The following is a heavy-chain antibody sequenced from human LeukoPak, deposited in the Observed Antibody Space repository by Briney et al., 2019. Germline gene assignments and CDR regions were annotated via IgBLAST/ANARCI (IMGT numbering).Heavy chain of an antibody. CDR2: INPNSGGT. V-gene: IGHV1-2*02. CDR1: GYTFTGYY. J-gene: IGHJ4*02. Sequence: ASVKVSCKASGYTFTGYYMRWVRQAPGQGLEWMGWINPNSGGTNYAQKFQGRVTMTRDTSISTAYMELSRLRSDDTAVYYCARDWGSSSSIHYYFDYWGQGTLVTVSS. D-gene: IGHD6-6*01. CDR3: ARDWGSSSSIHYYFDY.